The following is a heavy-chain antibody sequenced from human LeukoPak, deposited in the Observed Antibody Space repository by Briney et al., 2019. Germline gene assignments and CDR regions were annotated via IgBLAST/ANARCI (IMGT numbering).Heavy chain of an antibody. V-gene: IGHV1-3*01. J-gene: IGHJ4*02. CDR3: ARDIPPSYSRAGGFDY. D-gene: IGHD6-13*01. Sequence: GASVKVSCKASGYTFTSYAMHWVRQAPGQRLERMGWINAGNGNTKYSQKFQGRVTITRDTSASTAYMELSSLRSEDTAVYYCARDIPPSYSRAGGFDYWGQGTLVTVSS. CDR1: GYTFTSYA. CDR2: INAGNGNT.